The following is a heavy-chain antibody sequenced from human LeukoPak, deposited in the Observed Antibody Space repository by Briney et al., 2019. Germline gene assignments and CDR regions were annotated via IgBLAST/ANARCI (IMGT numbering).Heavy chain of an antibody. Sequence: SETLSLTCAVYGGSFSGYYWSWIRQPPGKGLEWIGEINHSGSTNYNPSLKSRVTISVDTSKNQFSLKLSSVTAADTAVYYCAAEDNYDYVWGSYRYFRWFDPWGQGTLVTVSS. CDR3: AAEDNYDYVWGSYRYFRWFDP. CDR2: INHSGST. D-gene: IGHD3-16*02. V-gene: IGHV4-34*01. J-gene: IGHJ5*02. CDR1: GGSFSGYY.